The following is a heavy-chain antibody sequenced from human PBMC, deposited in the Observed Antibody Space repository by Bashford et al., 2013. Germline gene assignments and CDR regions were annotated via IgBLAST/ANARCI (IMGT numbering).Heavy chain of an antibody. D-gene: IGHD3-16*01. J-gene: IGHJ5*02. Sequence: ASVKVSCTASGYTFTDYHVHWVRQALDKGLSGWVDQPMSVGTNYAQKFQGRVTFTRDTSISTAYMELSSLRSDDTAVYYCARVVLEFYDYDWGSPPDDLAWFDPWGQGALVTVSS. V-gene: IGHV1-2*02. CDR1: GYTFTDYH. CDR3: ARVVLEFYDYDWGSPPDDLAWFDP. CDR2: QPMSVGT.